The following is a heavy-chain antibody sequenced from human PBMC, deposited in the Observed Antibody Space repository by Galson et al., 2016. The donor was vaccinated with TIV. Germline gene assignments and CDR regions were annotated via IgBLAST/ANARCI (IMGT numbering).Heavy chain of an antibody. CDR3: VRERRYCGGDCYLYYYYGMDV. Sequence: LRLSCAASGFNVSINYMTWVRQAPGKGLDWVSIITSDGSTNYADSVNGRFTISRDKSKNTLYLQMNSLSAGDTAVYYCVRERRYCGGDCYLYYYYGMDVWGQGTTVTVSS. CDR2: ITSDGST. D-gene: IGHD2-21*02. J-gene: IGHJ6*02. CDR1: GFNVSINY. V-gene: IGHV3-66*02.